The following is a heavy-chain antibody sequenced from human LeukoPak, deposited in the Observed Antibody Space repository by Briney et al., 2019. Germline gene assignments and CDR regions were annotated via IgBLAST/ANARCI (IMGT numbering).Heavy chain of an antibody. CDR1: GGSFSGYY. CDR3: ARERNIVVAPAAGYGMDV. V-gene: IGHV4-34*01. CDR2: INHSGST. J-gene: IGHJ6*02. D-gene: IGHD2-2*01. Sequence: PSETLSLTCAVYGGSFSGYYWSWIRQPPGKGLEWIGEINHSGSTNHNPSLKSRVTISVDTSKNQFSLKLSSVTAADTAVYYCARERNIVVAPAAGYGMDVWGQGTTVTVSS.